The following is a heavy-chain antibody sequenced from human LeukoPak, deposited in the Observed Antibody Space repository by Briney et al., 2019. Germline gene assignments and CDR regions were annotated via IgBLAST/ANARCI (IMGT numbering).Heavy chain of an antibody. V-gene: IGHV3-11*01. J-gene: IGHJ4*02. Sequence: PGGSLRLSCAASGFTFSDYYMSWIRQAPGKGLEWVSYISSSGSTIYYADSVKGRFTISRDNAKNSLYLQMNSLRAEDTAVYYCARDDLLEEGQAAAGNTPYGWGQGTLVTVSS. D-gene: IGHD6-13*01. CDR3: ARDDLLEEGQAAAGNTPYG. CDR2: ISSSGSTI. CDR1: GFTFSDYY.